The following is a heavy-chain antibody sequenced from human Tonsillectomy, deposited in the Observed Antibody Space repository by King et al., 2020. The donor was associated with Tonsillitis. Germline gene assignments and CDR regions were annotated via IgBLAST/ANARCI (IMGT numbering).Heavy chain of an antibody. CDR2: LHQSGSA. Sequence: VQLQESGPGLVQPAETLSLTCTVSGYSISGGYHWGWIRQPPGKRLEWIGFLHQSGSAYYNVALKSRVTISLDTSRNQVSLTLTSVTAADTAVYYCARYQRDYDDTRRDWFDPWGQGTLVTVSS. V-gene: IGHV4-38-2*02. CDR3: ARYQRDYDDTRRDWFDP. J-gene: IGHJ5*02. CDR1: GYSISGGYH. D-gene: IGHD4-17*01.